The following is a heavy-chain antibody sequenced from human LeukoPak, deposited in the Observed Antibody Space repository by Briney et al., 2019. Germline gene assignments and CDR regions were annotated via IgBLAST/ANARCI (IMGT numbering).Heavy chain of an antibody. J-gene: IGHJ3*02. CDR1: GGSISSYY. Sequence: SXXLSLTCTVSGGSISSYYWSWIRQPPGKGLEWIGYIYYSGSTNYNTSLKRGVTISVETSKKQFSLKLSSVTAADTAVYYCARELGGNSLAFDIWGQGTMVTVSS. CDR2: IYYSGST. V-gene: IGHV4-59*01. D-gene: IGHD4-23*01. CDR3: ARELGGNSLAFDI.